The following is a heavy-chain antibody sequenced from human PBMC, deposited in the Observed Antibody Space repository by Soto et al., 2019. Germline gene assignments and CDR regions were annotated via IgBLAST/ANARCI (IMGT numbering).Heavy chain of an antibody. CDR1: GFTFSGSA. Sequence: EVQLVESGGGLVQPGGSLKLSCAASGFTFSGSAMHWVRQASGKGLEWVGRIRSKANSYATAYAASVKGRLTISRDDSKNTAYLQMNSLKTEDTAVYYCTRLEADTNCHAGVCCDFWGQGTLGTVSS. V-gene: IGHV3-73*01. J-gene: IGHJ4*02. CDR2: IRSKANSYAT. CDR3: TRLEADTNCHAGVCCDF. D-gene: IGHD2-2*01.